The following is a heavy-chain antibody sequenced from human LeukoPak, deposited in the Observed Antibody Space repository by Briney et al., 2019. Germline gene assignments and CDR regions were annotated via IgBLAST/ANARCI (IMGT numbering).Heavy chain of an antibody. CDR1: GGSISSGSYY. CDR2: IYTSGST. J-gene: IGHJ4*02. CDR3: GRMGVTSGASANPDY. D-gene: IGHD1-1*01. Sequence: PSETLSLTSTVSGGSISSGSYYWSWIRQPAGKGLEWIGRIYTSGSTNYNPSLKSRVSTSVDTSNNQFSLRLSSVTAADTAVYYCGRMGVTSGASANPDYWGQGTLVTVSS. V-gene: IGHV4-61*02.